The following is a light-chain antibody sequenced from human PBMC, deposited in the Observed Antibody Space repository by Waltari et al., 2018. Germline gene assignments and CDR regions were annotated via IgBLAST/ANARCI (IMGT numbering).Light chain of an antibody. CDR2: DGS. CDR1: QGVSGY. J-gene: IGKJ3*01. V-gene: IGKV3-11*01. Sequence: VLTQSPATLSFSPGERATLSCRASQGVSGYFAWYQQKPGQAPRLLIYDGSNRATGIPPRFSGSGSGTDCTLTISSLEPEDFAVYYCQHRNHWPPLFTFGPGTKVVF. CDR3: QHRNHWPPLFT.